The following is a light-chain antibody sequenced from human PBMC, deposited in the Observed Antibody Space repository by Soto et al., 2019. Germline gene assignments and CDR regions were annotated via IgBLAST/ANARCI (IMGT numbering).Light chain of an antibody. CDR3: KQYGRSSWT. V-gene: IGKV3-20*01. CDR2: AAS. J-gene: IGKJ1*01. Sequence: EIVLTQSPRTLSLTPLERATLSCRASQSFDSKDLAWYQQKPGQAPRILIFAASRRATGIPDRFSGSGYWDKFPLTISRLEPGNFAVYYCKQYGRSSWTFGQGAKGDIK. CDR1: QSFDSKD.